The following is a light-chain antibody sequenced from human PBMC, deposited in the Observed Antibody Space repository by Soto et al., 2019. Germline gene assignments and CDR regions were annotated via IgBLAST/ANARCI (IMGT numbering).Light chain of an antibody. Sequence: QSVLTQPPSASGTPGQRVTISCSGSRPNIGSNYVYWYQQLPGTAPKLLIYRNNQRPSGVPDRFSGSKSGTSASLAISGLRSEDEADYYCAAGDDSLSGSVVFGGGTKLTVL. CDR1: RPNIGSNY. J-gene: IGLJ2*01. CDR2: RNN. V-gene: IGLV1-47*01. CDR3: AAGDDSLSGSVV.